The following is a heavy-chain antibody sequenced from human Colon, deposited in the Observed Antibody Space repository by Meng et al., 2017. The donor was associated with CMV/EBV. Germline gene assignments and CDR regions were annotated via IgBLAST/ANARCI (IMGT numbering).Heavy chain of an antibody. Sequence: FSFSTSGVAVGWIRQPPGKALEWLALISWNGDKRYSPSLKSRLTVTTDTSKNQVVLTMTVMDPADTATYYCASTSPGLAAAGYLYFDFWGQGTLVTVSS. CDR1: FSFSTSGVA. V-gene: IGHV2-5*01. J-gene: IGHJ4*02. D-gene: IGHD6-13*01. CDR3: ASTSPGLAAAGYLYFDF. CDR2: ISWNGDK.